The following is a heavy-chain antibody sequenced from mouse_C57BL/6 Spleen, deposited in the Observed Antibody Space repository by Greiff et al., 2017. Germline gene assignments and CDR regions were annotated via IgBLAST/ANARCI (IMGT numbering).Heavy chain of an antibody. J-gene: IGHJ4*01. V-gene: IGHV1-7*01. CDR2: INPSSGYT. CDR1: GYTFTSYW. D-gene: IGHD2-9*01. Sequence: QVQLQQSGAELAKPGASVKLSCKASGYTFTSYWMHWVKQRPGQGLEWIGYINPSSGYTKYNQQFKDQATLTADKSSSTAYMQLSSLTYEDSAVYYCARSSYGYDVGYAMDYWGQGTSVTVSS. CDR3: ARSSYGYDVGYAMDY.